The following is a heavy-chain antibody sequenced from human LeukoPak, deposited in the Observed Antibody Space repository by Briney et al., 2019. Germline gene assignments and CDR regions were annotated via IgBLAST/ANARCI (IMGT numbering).Heavy chain of an antibody. Sequence: GASVKVSCKASGYTFTGYGISWVRQAPGQGLEWMGWISAYNGNTNYAQKLQGRVTMTTDTSTSTAYMELRSLRSDDTAVYYCARVVLRFLEWLPSFDYWGQGTLVTVSS. CDR3: ARVVLRFLEWLPSFDY. J-gene: IGHJ4*02. CDR2: ISAYNGNT. CDR1: GYTFTGYG. V-gene: IGHV1-18*01. D-gene: IGHD3-3*01.